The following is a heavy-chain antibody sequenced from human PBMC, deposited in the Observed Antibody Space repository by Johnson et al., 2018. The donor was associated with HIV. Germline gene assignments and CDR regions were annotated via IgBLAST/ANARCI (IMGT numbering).Heavy chain of an antibody. D-gene: IGHD4-17*01. Sequence: QVQLVESGGGVVQPGGSLRLSCAASGFTFSSYGMHLVRQAPGKGLEWVAFIRYDGSNKYYADSEKGRFTISRDNSKNTLYLQMISLRAEDTAVYYCAKGPWGYGDYHAFDIWGQGTKVTVSS. CDR3: AKGPWGYGDYHAFDI. CDR2: IRYDGSNK. CDR1: GFTFSSYG. V-gene: IGHV3-30*02. J-gene: IGHJ3*02.